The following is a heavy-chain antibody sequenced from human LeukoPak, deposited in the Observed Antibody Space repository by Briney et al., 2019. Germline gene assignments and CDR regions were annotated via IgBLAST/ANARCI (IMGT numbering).Heavy chain of an antibody. V-gene: IGHV3-53*01. J-gene: IGHJ4*02. CDR1: GFTVSSNY. D-gene: IGHD3-10*01. Sequence: GGSLRLSCAASGFTVSSNYMSWVRRAPGKGLEWVSVIYSGGSTYYADSVKGRFTISRDNSKNTLYLQMNSLRAEDTAVYYCASQYGSGSYADYWGQGTLVTVSS. CDR2: IYSGGST. CDR3: ASQYGSGSYADY.